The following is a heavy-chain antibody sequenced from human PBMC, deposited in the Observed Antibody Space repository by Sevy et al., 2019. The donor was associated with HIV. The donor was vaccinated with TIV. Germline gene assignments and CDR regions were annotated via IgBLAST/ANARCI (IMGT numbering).Heavy chain of an antibody. CDR1: GFTFTNYG. V-gene: IGHV3-23*01. Sequence: GGSLRLSCSASGFTFTNYGMHWVRQAPGKGLEWVSGIRNSGANTYYAYSGRGRFTVSRDNSKNTGYLQLNSLRAEDTAIYYCSKEWTLLSDWYGEFDYWGQGTLVTVSS. D-gene: IGHD6-19*01. CDR3: SKEWTLLSDWYGEFDY. J-gene: IGHJ4*02. CDR2: IRNSGANT.